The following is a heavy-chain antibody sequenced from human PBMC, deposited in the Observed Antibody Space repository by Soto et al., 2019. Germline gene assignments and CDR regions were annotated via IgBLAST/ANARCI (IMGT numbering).Heavy chain of an antibody. V-gene: IGHV4-38-2*02. CDR1: GYSISSGYY. Sequence: LSLTCAVSGYSISSGYYWVWIRQPPGKGLEWIGSIYHSGSTYYNPSLKSRVTISVDTSKNQFSLKLSSVTAADTAVYYCARDNRAHYYDSSGYFGFDPWGQGTLVTVSS. J-gene: IGHJ5*02. D-gene: IGHD3-22*01. CDR3: ARDNRAHYYDSSGYFGFDP. CDR2: IYHSGST.